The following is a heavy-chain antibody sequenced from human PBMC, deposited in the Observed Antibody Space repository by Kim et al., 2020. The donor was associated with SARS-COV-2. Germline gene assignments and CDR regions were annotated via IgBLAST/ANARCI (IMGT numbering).Heavy chain of an antibody. CDR2: INHSGST. V-gene: IGHV4-34*01. CDR3: ARTAKPGYSSGWVAY. D-gene: IGHD6-19*01. Sequence: SETLSLTCAVYGGSFSGYYWSWIRQPPGKGLEWIGEINHSGSTNYNPSLKSRVTISVDTSKNQFSLKLSSVTAADTAVYYCARTAKPGYSSGWVAYWGQGTLVTVSS. J-gene: IGHJ4*02. CDR1: GGSFSGYY.